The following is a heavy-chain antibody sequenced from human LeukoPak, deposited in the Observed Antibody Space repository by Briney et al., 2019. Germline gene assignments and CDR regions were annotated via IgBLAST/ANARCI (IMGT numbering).Heavy chain of an antibody. J-gene: IGHJ4*02. CDR3: ARVNPEGIAVAGSFDY. Sequence: PSENLSLTCTVSGDSISSYYWSWIRQSPGKGLEWIGYIYSSGSTNYDPSLKSRVTILVDTSKNQFSLKLSSVTAADTAVYYRARVNPEGIAVAGSFDYWGQGTLVTVSS. D-gene: IGHD6-19*01. CDR1: GDSISSYY. V-gene: IGHV4-59*01. CDR2: IYSSGST.